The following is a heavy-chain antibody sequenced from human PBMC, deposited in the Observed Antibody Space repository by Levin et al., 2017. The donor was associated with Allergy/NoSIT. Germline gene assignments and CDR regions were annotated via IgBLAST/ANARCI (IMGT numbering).Heavy chain of an antibody. CDR2: ISWNSGSI. J-gene: IGHJ4*02. CDR1: GFTFDDYA. CDR3: VKGSYDYGVYGDRAYFFDY. V-gene: IGHV3-9*01. Sequence: GGSLRLSCAASGFTFDDYAMHWVRQAPGKGLEWVSDISWNSGSIGYADSVKGRFTISRDNAKNSLYLQMNSLRAEDTALYYCVKGSYDYGVYGDRAYFFDYWGQGTLVTVSS. D-gene: IGHD4-17*01.